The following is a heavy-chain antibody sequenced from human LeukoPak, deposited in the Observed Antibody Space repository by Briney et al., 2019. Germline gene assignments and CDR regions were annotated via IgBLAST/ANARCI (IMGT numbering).Heavy chain of an antibody. D-gene: IGHD5-12*01. CDR1: GFTLSDYY. V-gene: IGHV3-11*04. CDR2: ITSRGSTI. J-gene: IGHJ4*02. CDR3: ASDAGSFDY. Sequence: PGGSLRLSCAASGFTLSDYYLTWIRQAPGKGLEWVSYITSRGSTIYHADSVKGRFTISRDNAKNSLYLQMNSLRAEDTAVYYCASDAGSFDYWGQGTLVTVSS.